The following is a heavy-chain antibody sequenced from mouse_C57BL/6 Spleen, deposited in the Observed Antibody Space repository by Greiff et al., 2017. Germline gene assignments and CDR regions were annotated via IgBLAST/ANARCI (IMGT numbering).Heavy chain of an antibody. CDR2: ISSGGDYI. CDR1: GFTFSSYA. D-gene: IGHD1-1*01. CDR3: TRENYGSSALWYFDV. V-gene: IGHV5-9-1*02. Sequence: DVTLVESGEGLVKPGGSLKLSCAASGFTFSSYAMSWVRKTPEKRLEWVAYISSGGDYIYYADTVKGRFTISRDNARNTLYLQMSSLKSEDTAMYYCTRENYGSSALWYFDVWGTGTTVTVSS. J-gene: IGHJ1*03.